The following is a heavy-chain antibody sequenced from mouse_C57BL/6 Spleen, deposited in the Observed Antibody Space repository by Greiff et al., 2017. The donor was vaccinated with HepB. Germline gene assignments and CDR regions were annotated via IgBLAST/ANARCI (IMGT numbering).Heavy chain of an antibody. CDR2: INPSNGGT. CDR3: ARGYYYGSRVHWYFDV. Sequence: QVQLQQPGTELVKPGASVKLSCKASGYTFTSYWMHWVKQRPGQGLEWIGNINPSNGGTNYNEKFKSKATLTVDKSSSTAYMPLSSLTSEDSSVYYCARGYYYGSRVHWYFDVWGTGTTVTVSS. CDR1: GYTFTSYW. J-gene: IGHJ1*03. D-gene: IGHD1-1*01. V-gene: IGHV1-53*01.